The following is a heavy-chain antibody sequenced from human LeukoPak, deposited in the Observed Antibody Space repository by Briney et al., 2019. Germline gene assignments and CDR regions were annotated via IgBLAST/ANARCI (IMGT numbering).Heavy chain of an antibody. CDR3: AKDSGPVLLWFGERGYYFDY. V-gene: IGHV3-30*02. J-gene: IGHJ4*02. Sequence: GGSLRLSCAASGFTFSSYGMHWVRQAPGKGLEWVAFIRYVGSNKYYADSVKGRFTISRDNSKNTLYLQMNSRRAEDTAVYYCAKDSGPVLLWFGERGYYFDYWGQGTLVTVSS. CDR1: GFTFSSYG. CDR2: IRYVGSNK. D-gene: IGHD3-10*01.